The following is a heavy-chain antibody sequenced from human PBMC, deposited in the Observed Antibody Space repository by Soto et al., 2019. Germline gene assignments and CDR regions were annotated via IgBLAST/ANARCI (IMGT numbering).Heavy chain of an antibody. CDR1: GFTFSSYR. CDR2: IWYDRSHK. Sequence: QVQLVESGGAVVQPGTSLRLSCTASGFTFSSYRMHWVRQAPGKGLEWVAIIWYDRSHKFYVDSVKGRFAVPRDNSKNTVYLQMNSLTGEDTAVYYCARPRYSGDDPDALEIWGRGTLVTISS. V-gene: IGHV3-33*01. CDR3: ARPRYSGDDPDALEI. J-gene: IGHJ3*02. D-gene: IGHD5-12*01.